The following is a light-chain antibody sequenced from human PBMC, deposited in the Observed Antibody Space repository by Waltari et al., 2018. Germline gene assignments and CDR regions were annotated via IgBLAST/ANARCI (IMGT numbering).Light chain of an antibody. CDR2: AAT. J-gene: IGKJ4*01. Sequence: DIQMTQSPSSLSASVGDRVTITCRASQTISTYLNWYEQRPGKAPRLLIYAATILQTGVPSRFNGRGSGTDFTLSISGLQTGDFATYFCQQSYTTPLTFGGGTKVDIK. V-gene: IGKV1-39*01. CDR1: QTISTY. CDR3: QQSYTTPLT.